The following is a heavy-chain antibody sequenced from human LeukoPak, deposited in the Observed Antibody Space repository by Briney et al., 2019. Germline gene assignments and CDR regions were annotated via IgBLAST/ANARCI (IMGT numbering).Heavy chain of an antibody. J-gene: IGHJ4*02. CDR2: IYYSGST. D-gene: IGHD2-2*02. Sequence: PSETLSLTCTVSGGSISSYYWSWIRQHPGKGLEWIGYIYYSGSTLYNPSLQSRASISVDTSKNQFSLRLNSVTAADTAVYYCAISDGYCSSTTCYNPFDYWGQGTLVTVSS. V-gene: IGHV4-59*06. CDR1: GGSISSYY. CDR3: AISDGYCSSTTCYNPFDY.